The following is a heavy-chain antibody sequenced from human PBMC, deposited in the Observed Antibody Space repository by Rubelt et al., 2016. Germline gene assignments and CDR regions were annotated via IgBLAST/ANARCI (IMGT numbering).Heavy chain of an antibody. V-gene: IGHV1-46*01. Sequence: QVQLVQSGAEVKKPGASVKVSCTASGYTFTDYYMHWVRQAPGQGLEWMGIINPSGGSTSYAQKFQGRVTMTRDTSTSTVYMELSSLRSEDTAVYYCARDGNYYGMDVWGQGTTVSVSS. CDR3: ARDGNYYGMDV. J-gene: IGHJ6*02. CDR1: GYTFTDYY. CDR2: INPSGGST.